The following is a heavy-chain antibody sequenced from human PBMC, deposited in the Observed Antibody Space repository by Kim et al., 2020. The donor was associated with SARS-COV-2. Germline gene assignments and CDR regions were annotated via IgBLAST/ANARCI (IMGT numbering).Heavy chain of an antibody. D-gene: IGHD1-1*01. V-gene: IGHV1-58*01. CDR2: T. J-gene: IGHJ4*02. Sequence: TTYAQNFQERVTITRDMSTSTAYMELSSLGSEDTAVYYCAAGTGTPGGDYWGQGTLVTVSS. CDR3: AAGTGTPGGDY.